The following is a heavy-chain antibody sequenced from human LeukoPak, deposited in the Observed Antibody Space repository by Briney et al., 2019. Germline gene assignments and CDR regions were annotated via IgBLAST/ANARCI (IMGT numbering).Heavy chain of an antibody. CDR3: ARGTSY. V-gene: IGHV4-34*01. CDR1: GGSFSGYY. D-gene: IGHD1-1*01. Sequence: SETLSLTCAVYGGSFSGYYWSWIRQPPGKGLEWIGEINHSGSTNYNPYLKSRVTISVDTSKNQFSLRLSSVTAADTAVYYCARGTSYWGQGTLVTVSS. J-gene: IGHJ4*02. CDR2: INHSGST.